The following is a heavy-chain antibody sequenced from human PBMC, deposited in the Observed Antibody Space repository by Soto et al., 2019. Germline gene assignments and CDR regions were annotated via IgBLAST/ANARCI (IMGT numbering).Heavy chain of an antibody. Sequence: PSETLSLTCTLSGGSISEHYYMWIRQPPGRGLEYIAYIYNGGSTNYNPSLKSRVSISVDTSKNQFSLKLASVTAGETAVYYCPTVFYSRYHRYYYSGMAAWGQGTRVT. CDR2: IYNGGST. CDR3: PTVFYSRYHRYYYSGMAA. D-gene: IGHD6-13*01. CDR1: GGSISEHY. J-gene: IGHJ6*02. V-gene: IGHV4-59*11.